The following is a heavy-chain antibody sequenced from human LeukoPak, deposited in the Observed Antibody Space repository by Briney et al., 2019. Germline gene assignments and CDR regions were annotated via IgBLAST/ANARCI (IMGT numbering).Heavy chain of an antibody. CDR1: GFSFDDYA. J-gene: IGHJ4*02. CDR2: ISGDGGRT. D-gene: IGHD3-22*01. CDR3: VKDIHDRGYPDY. V-gene: IGHV3-43*02. Sequence: SGGSLRHSCAASGFSFDDYAMHWVRQAPGKGLEWVSLISGDGGRTFYADSVKGRFTISRDNSKNSLYLQMNSVRTEDSALYYCVKDIHDRGYPDYWGQGTLVTVSS.